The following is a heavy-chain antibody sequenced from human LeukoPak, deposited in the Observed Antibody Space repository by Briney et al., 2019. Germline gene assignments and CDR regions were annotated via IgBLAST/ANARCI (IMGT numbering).Heavy chain of an antibody. CDR2: ISISSSII. CDR1: GFTFSSYS. J-gene: IGHJ4*02. Sequence: PGGSLRLSCAASGFTFSSYSMNWVRQAPGKGLEWVSYISISSSIIYYADSVKGRFTISRDNAKNSLYLQMNSLRAEDTAVYYCAREDTGDYFDYWGQGTLVTVSS. D-gene: IGHD7-27*01. V-gene: IGHV3-48*01. CDR3: AREDTGDYFDY.